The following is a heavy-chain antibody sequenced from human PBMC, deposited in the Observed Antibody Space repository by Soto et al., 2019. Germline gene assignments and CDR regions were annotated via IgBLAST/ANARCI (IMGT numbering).Heavy chain of an antibody. CDR3: ARVKAVAGGPGGY. J-gene: IGHJ4*02. V-gene: IGHV1-2*02. CDR2: INPNSGGT. CDR1: GYTFTGYY. D-gene: IGHD6-19*01. Sequence: GASVKVSCKASGYTFTGYYMHWVRQAPGQGLEWMGWINPNSGGTNYAQKFQGRVTMTRDTSISTAYMELSRLRSDDTAMYYCARVKAVAGGPGGYWGQGTLVTVSS.